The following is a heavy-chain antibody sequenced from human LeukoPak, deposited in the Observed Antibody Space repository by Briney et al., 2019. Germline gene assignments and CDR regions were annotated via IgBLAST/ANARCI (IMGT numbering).Heavy chain of an antibody. V-gene: IGHV4-34*01. J-gene: IGHJ4*02. CDR2: INHSGST. D-gene: IGHD3-10*01. Sequence: SETLSLTCAVYGGSSSGYYWSWIRQPPGKGLEWIGEINHSGSTNYNPSLKSRVTISVDTSKNQFSLKLSSVTAADTAVYYCARTGVLVRGVTYFDYWGQGTLVTVSS. CDR3: ARTGVLVRGVTYFDY. CDR1: GGSSSGYY.